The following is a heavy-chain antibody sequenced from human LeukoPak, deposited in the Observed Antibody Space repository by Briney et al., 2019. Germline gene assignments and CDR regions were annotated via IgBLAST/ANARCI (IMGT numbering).Heavy chain of an antibody. CDR2: LSGSGGNT. CDR3: AKGSYYYDSADYFDY. J-gene: IGHJ4*02. Sequence: PGGSLRLSCAASGFTFSSYAMSWGRQAPGKGLEWVSTLSGSGGNTYYADSVKGRVTISRDNSTNTLYLQMNSLRAEDTAVYHCAKGSYYYDSADYFDYWGQGTLVTVSS. CDR1: GFTFSSYA. V-gene: IGHV3-23*01. D-gene: IGHD3-22*01.